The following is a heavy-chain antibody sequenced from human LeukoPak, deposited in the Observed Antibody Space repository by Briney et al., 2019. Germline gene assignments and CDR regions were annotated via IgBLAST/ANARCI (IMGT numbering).Heavy chain of an antibody. CDR3: AKPMVITSLIDAFDI. CDR2: ISGSGGST. J-gene: IGHJ3*02. V-gene: IGHV3-23*01. D-gene: IGHD2-21*01. CDR1: GFTFSSYA. Sequence: GGSLRLSCSASGFTFSSYAMSWVRQAPGKGLEWVSAISGSGGSTYYADSVKGRFTISRDNSKNTLYLQMNSLRAEDTAVYYCAKPMVITSLIDAFDIWGQGTMVTVSS.